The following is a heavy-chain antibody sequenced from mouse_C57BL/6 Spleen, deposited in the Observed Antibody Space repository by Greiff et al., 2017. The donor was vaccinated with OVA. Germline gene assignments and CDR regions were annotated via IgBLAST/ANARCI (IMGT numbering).Heavy chain of an antibody. D-gene: IGHD2-3*01. Sequence: VQLQQPGAELVRPGSSVKLSCKASGYTFTSYWMHWVKQRPIQGLEWIGNIDPSDSETHYNQKFKDKATLTVDKSSSTAYMQLSSLTSEDSAVYYCARKPDGYYFDYWGQGTTLTVSS. J-gene: IGHJ2*01. CDR2: IDPSDSET. CDR1: GYTFTSYW. CDR3: ARKPDGYYFDY. V-gene: IGHV1-52*01.